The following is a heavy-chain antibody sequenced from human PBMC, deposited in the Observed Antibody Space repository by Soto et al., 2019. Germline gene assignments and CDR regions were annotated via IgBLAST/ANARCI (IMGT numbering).Heavy chain of an antibody. D-gene: IGHD6-6*01. CDR2: ISSSGSTI. J-gene: IGHJ4*02. Sequence: PGGSLRLSCAASGFTFSSYEMNWVRQAPGKGLEWVSYISSSGSTIYYADSVKGRFTISRDNAKNSLYLQMNSLRAEDTAVYYCARVSWIAARGASDYWGQGTLVTVSS. V-gene: IGHV3-48*03. CDR1: GFTFSSYE. CDR3: ARVSWIAARGASDY.